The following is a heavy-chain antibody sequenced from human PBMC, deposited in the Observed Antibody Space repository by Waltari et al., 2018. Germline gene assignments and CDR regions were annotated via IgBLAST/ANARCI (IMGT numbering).Heavy chain of an antibody. V-gene: IGHV4-34*01. CDR1: GRSFSGYY. CDR3: ARMAFYYDSSGYYIYYFDY. Sequence: QVQLQQWGAGLLKPSKTLSLTCAVYGRSFSGYYWSWIRQPPGKGLEWIGEINHSGTTNYNPSLKSRVSISVDTSKNQFSLKLSSVTAADTAVYYCARMAFYYDSSGYYIYYFDYLGQGTLVTVSS. J-gene: IGHJ4*02. CDR2: INHSGTT. D-gene: IGHD3-22*01.